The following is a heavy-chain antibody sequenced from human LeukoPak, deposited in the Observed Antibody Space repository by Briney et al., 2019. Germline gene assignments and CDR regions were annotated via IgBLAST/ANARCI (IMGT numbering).Heavy chain of an antibody. CDR3: ARDRYFDWFHAFDI. CDR1: GDSISSYY. D-gene: IGHD3-9*01. Sequence: PSETLSLTCTVSGDSISSYYWSWIRQPPGKGLEWIGYIYYSGSTNYNPSLKSRLTISVDTSKNQFSLKLTSVTAADTAVYYCARDRYFDWFHAFDIWGQGTMVTVSS. CDR2: IYYSGST. J-gene: IGHJ3*02. V-gene: IGHV4-59*01.